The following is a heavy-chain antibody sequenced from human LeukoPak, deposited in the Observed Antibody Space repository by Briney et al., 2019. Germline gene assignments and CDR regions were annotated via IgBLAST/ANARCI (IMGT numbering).Heavy chain of an antibody. J-gene: IGHJ3*02. D-gene: IGHD6-19*01. V-gene: IGHV4-59*08. CDR2: IYYSGST. Sequence: SETLSLTCTVSDDSISSYYWSWIRQPPGKGLEGIGYIYYSGSTNYNPSLKSRLTISLDTSKNQFSLKLSSVTAADTAVYYCARPYRSGWYGVFEIWGQETMVIVSS. CDR1: DDSISSYY. CDR3: ARPYRSGWYGVFEI.